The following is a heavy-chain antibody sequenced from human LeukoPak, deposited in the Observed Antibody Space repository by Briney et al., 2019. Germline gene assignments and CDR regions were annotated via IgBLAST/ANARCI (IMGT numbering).Heavy chain of an antibody. J-gene: IGHJ4*02. CDR1: GSTFSSYA. CDR2: ISYDGSNK. CDR3: ARGTADSSGYQTDY. V-gene: IGHV3-30-3*01. Sequence: TGGSLRLSCAASGSTFSSYAMHWVRQAPGKGLEWVAVISYDGSNKYYADSVKGRFTISRDNSKNTLYLQMNSLRAEDTAVYYCARGTADSSGYQTDYWGQGTLVTVSS. D-gene: IGHD3-22*01.